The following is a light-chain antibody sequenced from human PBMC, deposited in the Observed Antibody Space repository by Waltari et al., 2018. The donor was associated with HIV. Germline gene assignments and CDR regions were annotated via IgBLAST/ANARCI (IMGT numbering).Light chain of an antibody. CDR1: NIGDKI. V-gene: IGLV3-21*02. Sequence: SYILTQPPSVSVAPGQTARITVGGNNIGDKIVPCYQQKPGQAPVLVVYDDRDRPSGIPERFSGSNSGNTATLTISRVEAGDEADYYCQVWDSSSDRNFVFGTGTKVTVL. J-gene: IGLJ1*01. CDR2: DDR. CDR3: QVWDSSSDRNFV.